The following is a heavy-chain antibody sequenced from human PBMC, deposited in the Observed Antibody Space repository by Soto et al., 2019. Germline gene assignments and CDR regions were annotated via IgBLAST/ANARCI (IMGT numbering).Heavy chain of an antibody. CDR2: IYIGGDT. Sequence: SETLSLTCSVSGDSISRYYWSWIRQSPGKGLEWIGRIYIGGDTNYNPSLKSRVTMSMDTSKNQLSLKLSSVTAADTAVYYCAREYTETVDGPTPYYFDYWGQGTPVPVYS. V-gene: IGHV4-4*07. CDR1: GDSISRYY. CDR3: AREYTETVDGPTPYYFDY. J-gene: IGHJ4*02. D-gene: IGHD6-19*01.